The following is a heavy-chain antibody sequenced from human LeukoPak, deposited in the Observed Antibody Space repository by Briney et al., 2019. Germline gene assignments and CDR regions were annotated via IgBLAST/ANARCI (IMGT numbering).Heavy chain of an antibody. D-gene: IGHD6-13*01. Sequence: SGPTLVNPTQTLTLTCTFSGFSLSTSGMCVSWIRQPPGKALEWLARIDWDDDKYYSTSLETRLTISKDTSKNQVVLTMTNMDPVDTATYYCARGYSSSWYDWGLDYWGQGTLVTVSS. CDR1: GFSLSTSGMC. CDR2: IDWDDDK. V-gene: IGHV2-70*11. CDR3: ARGYSSSWYDWGLDY. J-gene: IGHJ4*02.